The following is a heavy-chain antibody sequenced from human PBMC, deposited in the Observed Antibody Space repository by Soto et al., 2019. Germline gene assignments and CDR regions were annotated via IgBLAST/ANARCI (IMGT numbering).Heavy chain of an antibody. J-gene: IGHJ6*02. CDR1: GDSISRNGYF. CDR2: IYYDGRS. Sequence: SETLSLTCSVSGDSISRNGYFWTWIRQNPGKGLEWIGYIYYDGRSYYTPSLKSRVIISVDTSKNQFSLNLTAVTAADTAVYYCARGTMLRGPGYYYAMDVWGQGTTVTVSS. V-gene: IGHV4-31*03. D-gene: IGHD3-10*01. CDR3: ARGTMLRGPGYYYAMDV.